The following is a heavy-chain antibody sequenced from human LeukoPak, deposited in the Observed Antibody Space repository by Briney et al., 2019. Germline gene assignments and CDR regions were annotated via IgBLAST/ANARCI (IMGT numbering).Heavy chain of an antibody. CDR1: GGSISSGGYY. CDR3: ARRDYYGSGSPDF. Sequence: SQTLSLTCTVSGGSISSGGYYWNWIRQHPGKGLEWIGFIYYSGSTYYNPSLKSRVTISVDTTKNQFSLKLSSVTAADTAVYYCARRDYYGSGSPDFWGQGTLVTVSS. V-gene: IGHV4-31*03. J-gene: IGHJ4*02. D-gene: IGHD3-10*01. CDR2: IYYSGST.